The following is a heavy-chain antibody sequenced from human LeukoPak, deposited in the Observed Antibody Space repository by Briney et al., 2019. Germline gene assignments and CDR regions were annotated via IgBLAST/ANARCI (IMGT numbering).Heavy chain of an antibody. CDR1: GFTFSDYY. J-gene: IGHJ4*02. CDR3: TRARSYYYGSGSPVDY. D-gene: IGHD3-10*01. V-gene: IGHV3-11*01. Sequence: PGGSLRLSCAASGFTFSDYYMSWIRQAPGKGLEWVSYISSRGSTIYYADSVKGRFTISRDNAKNSLYLQMNSLRAEDTAVYYCTRARSYYYGSGSPVDYWGQGTLVTVSS. CDR2: ISSRGSTI.